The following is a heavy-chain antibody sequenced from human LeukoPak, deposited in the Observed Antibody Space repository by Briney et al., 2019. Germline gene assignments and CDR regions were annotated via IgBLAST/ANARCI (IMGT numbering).Heavy chain of an antibody. CDR1: GYTFTSYG. D-gene: IGHD2-2*01. CDR2: ISAYNGNT. CDR3: ARDSPAKVPAATAVDY. Sequence: ASVKVSCKASGYTFTSYGISWVRQAPGQGLEWMGWISAYNGNTNYAQKLQGRVTMTTDTSTSTAYMELRSLRSDDTAVYYCARDSPAKVPAATAVDYWGQGTLVTVSS. V-gene: IGHV1-18*01. J-gene: IGHJ4*02.